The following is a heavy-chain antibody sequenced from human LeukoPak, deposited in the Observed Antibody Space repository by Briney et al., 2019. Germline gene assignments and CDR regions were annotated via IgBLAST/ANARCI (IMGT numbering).Heavy chain of an antibody. CDR2: LFYDGSNE. D-gene: IGHD4-23*01. V-gene: IGHV3-33*06. J-gene: IGHJ4*02. CDR1: GVTLTTSG. Sequence: GGSLRLSCAASGVTLTTSGIHWVRQAPGKGLEWVAVLFYDGSNEFYSDSVKGRFTISRDTAKNMVYLQRSSLRAEDTGVYYCTKDQGGNFGPFDYWGQGTLVAVSS. CDR3: TKDQGGNFGPFDY.